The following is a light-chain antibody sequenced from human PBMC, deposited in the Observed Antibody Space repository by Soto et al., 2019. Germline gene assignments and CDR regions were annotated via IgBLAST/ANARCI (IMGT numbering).Light chain of an antibody. CDR1: SSNIGACYD. CDR3: QSYDSSLSAEV. Sequence: QSVLTQPPSVSGAPGQRVTISCTGNSSNIGACYDVHWYQQLPGTAPKLLIYGNSNRPSGVPDRFSGSKSGTSASLAITGVQAEDEADYYCQSYDSSLSAEVFGGGTKLTVL. CDR2: GNS. J-gene: IGLJ3*02. V-gene: IGLV1-40*01.